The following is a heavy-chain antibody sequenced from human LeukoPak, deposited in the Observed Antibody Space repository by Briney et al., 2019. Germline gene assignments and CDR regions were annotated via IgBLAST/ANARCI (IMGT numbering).Heavy chain of an antibody. V-gene: IGHV4-39*01. D-gene: IGHD3-3*01. CDR1: GGSISSSSYY. Sequence: SETLSLTCTVSGGSISSSSYYWGWIRQPPGKGLEWIGSIYYSGSTYYNPSLKSRVTISVDTSKNQFPLKLSSVTAADTAVYYCARHKARSNYFDYWGQGTLVTVSS. CDR3: ARHKARSNYFDY. J-gene: IGHJ4*02. CDR2: IYYSGST.